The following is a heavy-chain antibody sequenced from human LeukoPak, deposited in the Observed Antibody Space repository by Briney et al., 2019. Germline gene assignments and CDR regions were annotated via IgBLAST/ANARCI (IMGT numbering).Heavy chain of an antibody. V-gene: IGHV3-48*01. CDR1: GFTFSSYG. J-gene: IGHJ4*02. Sequence: GGSLRLSCAASGFTFSSYGMNWVRQAPGKGLEWVSYISSSSTIYYADSVKGRFTISRDNAKNSLYLQMNSLRAEDTAVYYCARGEAYYYDSSGEFDYWGQGTLVTVSP. CDR2: ISSSSTI. D-gene: IGHD3-22*01. CDR3: ARGEAYYYDSSGEFDY.